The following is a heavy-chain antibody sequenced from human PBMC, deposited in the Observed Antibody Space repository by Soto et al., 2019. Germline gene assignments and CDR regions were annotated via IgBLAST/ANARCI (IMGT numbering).Heavy chain of an antibody. V-gene: IGHV1-3*01. CDR3: ARGTAAAPVYYYGMDV. J-gene: IGHJ6*02. CDR1: GYTFTSYA. D-gene: IGHD6-13*01. Sequence: ASVKVSCKASGYTFTSYAIHWVRQAPGQRLEWMGWINAGNGNTKYSQKFQDRVTITRDTSASTAYMELSSLRSEDTAVYYCARGTAAAPVYYYGMDVWGQGTTVTVSS. CDR2: INAGNGNT.